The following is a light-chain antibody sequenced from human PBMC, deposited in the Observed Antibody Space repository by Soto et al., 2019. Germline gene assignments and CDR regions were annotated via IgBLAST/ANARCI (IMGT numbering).Light chain of an antibody. CDR2: GAS. Sequence: QSPASLSMSRGEGGSLSGRASQSVSSNLAWYQQKAGQAPRLLTYGASTRATRIPARFSRSGSGTHFTLTIRPLQPEAFAVYYCKQYNNCSPWTFAQGT. J-gene: IGKJ1*01. CDR1: QSVSSN. V-gene: IGKV3-15*01. CDR3: KQYNNCSPWT.